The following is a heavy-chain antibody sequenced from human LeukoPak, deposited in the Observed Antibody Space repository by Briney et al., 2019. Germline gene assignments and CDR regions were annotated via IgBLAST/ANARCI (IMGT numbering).Heavy chain of an antibody. CDR1: GGSISSSSYY. J-gene: IGHJ4*02. CDR2: IYYSGST. Sequence: SETLSLTCTVSGGSISSSSYYWGWIRQPPGKGLEWIGNIYYSGSTYYNPSLKSRVTISVDTSKNQFSLKLSSVTAADTAVYYCASEKQWLASFDYWGQGTLVTVSS. V-gene: IGHV4-39*07. D-gene: IGHD6-19*01. CDR3: ASEKQWLASFDY.